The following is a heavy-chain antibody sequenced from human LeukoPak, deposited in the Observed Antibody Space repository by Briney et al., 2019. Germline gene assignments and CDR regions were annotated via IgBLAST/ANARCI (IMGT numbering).Heavy chain of an antibody. CDR1: GDSVSSNSAA. CDR3: ARADSGYYDILTGNTGFDP. D-gene: IGHD3-9*01. J-gene: IGHJ5*02. CDR2: TYYRSKWYN. Sequence: SQTLSLTCAISGDSVSSNSAAWNWIRQSPSRGLEWLGRTYYRSKWYNDYAVSVKSRITINPDTSKNQFSLKLSSVTAADTAVYYCARADSGYYDILTGNTGFDPWGQGTLVTVSS. V-gene: IGHV6-1*01.